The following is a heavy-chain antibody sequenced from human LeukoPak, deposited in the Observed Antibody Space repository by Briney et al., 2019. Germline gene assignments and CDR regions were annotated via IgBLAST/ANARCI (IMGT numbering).Heavy chain of an antibody. CDR3: ARGNSSGYYGYY. J-gene: IGHJ4*02. CDR1: GGTFSSYA. Sequence: VASVKVSCKASGGTFSSYAISWVRQAPGQGLEWMGGIIPIFGTANYAQKFQGRVTITADESTSTAYMELSSLRSEDTAVYYCARGNSSGYYGYYWGQGTLVTVPS. D-gene: IGHD3-22*01. V-gene: IGHV1-69*13. CDR2: IIPIFGTA.